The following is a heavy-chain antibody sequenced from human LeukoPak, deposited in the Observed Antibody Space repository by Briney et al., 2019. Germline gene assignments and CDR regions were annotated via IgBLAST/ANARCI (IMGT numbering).Heavy chain of an antibody. J-gene: IGHJ4*02. V-gene: IGHV4-59*08. Sequence: SETRSLTCTVSGGSSSSYCWSWIRQAPGKGLGCIGYIYYSGSTNYNPSLKSRVTISVDTSKNQFSLKLSSVTAADTAVYYCARQDKTPISGFDYWGQGTLVTVSS. CDR2: IYYSGST. CDR1: GGSSSSYC. D-gene: IGHD3-10*01. CDR3: ARQDKTPISGFDY.